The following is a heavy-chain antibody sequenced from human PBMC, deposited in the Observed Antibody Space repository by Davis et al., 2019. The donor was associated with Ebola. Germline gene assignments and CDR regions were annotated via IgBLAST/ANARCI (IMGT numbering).Heavy chain of an antibody. CDR2: IIPLFGTA. D-gene: IGHD5-24*01. Sequence: SVKISCNASSGTFSSYAISWVRQAPGQGLEWMGGIIPLFGTANYAQKFQGRVTITADKSTSTAYMELSSLRSEDTAVYYCARYPVGDGYNHDYWGQGTLVTVSS. CDR3: ARYPVGDGYNHDY. CDR1: SGTFSSYA. V-gene: IGHV1-69*06. J-gene: IGHJ4*02.